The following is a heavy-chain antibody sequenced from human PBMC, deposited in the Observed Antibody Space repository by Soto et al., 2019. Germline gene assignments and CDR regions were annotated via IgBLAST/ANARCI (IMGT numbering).Heavy chain of an antibody. CDR1: GGSISSGGYY. J-gene: IGHJ4*02. CDR3: ALRLGDPGRLYFDY. Sequence: PSETLSLTCTVSGGSISSGGYYWSWIRQHPGKGLEWIGYIYYSGSTYYNPSLKSRVTISVDTSKNQLSLKLSSVTAADTAVYYCALRLGDPGRLYFDYWGQGTLVTVSS. V-gene: IGHV4-31*03. D-gene: IGHD3-16*01. CDR2: IYYSGST.